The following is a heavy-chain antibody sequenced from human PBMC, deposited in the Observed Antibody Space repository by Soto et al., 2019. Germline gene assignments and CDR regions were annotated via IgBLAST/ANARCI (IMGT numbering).Heavy chain of an antibody. Sequence: QVQLVQSGAEVKKAWASVKVSCKASGYTFTVYFIHWLRQAPGQRLEWMGRVNPSSGGTIYARNFQGRVTMTRDTSITTAYMELTGLTFDDTALYYCARTPSCNGTSCFTEFDSWGQGTLVTVSS. V-gene: IGHV1-2*02. CDR3: ARTPSCNGTSCFTEFDS. CDR2: VNPSSGGT. CDR1: GYTFTVYF. D-gene: IGHD2-15*01. J-gene: IGHJ4*02.